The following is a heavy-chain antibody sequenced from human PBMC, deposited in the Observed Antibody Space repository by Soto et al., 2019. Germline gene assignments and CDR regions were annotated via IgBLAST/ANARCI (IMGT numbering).Heavy chain of an antibody. CDR2: INPNRGST. CDR1: GYIFTNYY. CDR3: ARDRLLVAAYGMDV. Sequence: QVQLVQSGAEVKKPGASVKLSCKTSGYIFTNYYMHWVRQAPGQGLEWMGIINPNRGSTKYAQKFQGRVTMTSDAATSTVNMELSSLRSEDTAVYYCARDRLLVAAYGMDVWGQGTTVTVSS. D-gene: IGHD2-2*01. J-gene: IGHJ6*02. V-gene: IGHV1-46*01.